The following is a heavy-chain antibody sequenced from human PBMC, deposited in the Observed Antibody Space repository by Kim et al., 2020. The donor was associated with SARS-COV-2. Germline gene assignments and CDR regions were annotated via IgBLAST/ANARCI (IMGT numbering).Heavy chain of an antibody. J-gene: IGHJ4*02. V-gene: IGHV4-34*01. CDR1: GGSFSGYY. D-gene: IGHD3-10*01. Sequence: SETLSLTCAVYGGSFSGYYWSWIRQPPGKGLEWIGEINHSGSTNYNPSLKSRVTISVDTSKNQFSLKLSSVTAADTAVYYCARGTRWNYYGSGKTAFDYWGQGTLVTVSS. CDR2: INHSGST. CDR3: ARGTRWNYYGSGKTAFDY.